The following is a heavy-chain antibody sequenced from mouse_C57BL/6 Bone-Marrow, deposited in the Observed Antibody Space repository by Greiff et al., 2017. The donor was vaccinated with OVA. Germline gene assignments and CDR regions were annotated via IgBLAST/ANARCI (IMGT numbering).Heavy chain of an antibody. D-gene: IGHD1-1*01. CDR2: IDPNSGGT. J-gene: IGHJ2*01. Sequence: QVQLQQPGAELVKPGASVKLSCKASGYTFTSYWMHWVKQRPGRGLEWIGRIDPNSGGTKYNEKFKSKATLTVDKPSSTADMQLSSLTSEDPAVYYCARWRGSSTGYFDYWGQGTTLTVSS. V-gene: IGHV1-72*01. CDR1: GYTFTSYW. CDR3: ARWRGSSTGYFDY.